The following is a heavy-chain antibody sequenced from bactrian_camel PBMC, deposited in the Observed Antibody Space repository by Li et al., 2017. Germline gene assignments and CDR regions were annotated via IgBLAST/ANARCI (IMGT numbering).Heavy chain of an antibody. CDR3: AKDLYGVDID. CDR1: GFIFSNYA. J-gene: IGHJ4*01. V-gene: IGHV3S31*01. CDR2: IDSGGTRT. D-gene: IGHD6*01. Sequence: GGGLVQPGGSLRLSCAASGFIFSNYATSWVRQSPGKGLERVSAIDSGGTRTYYPDSVKGRFTISRDNAKNTLYLQLNSLKTEDTAMYYCAKDLYGVDIDWGQGTQVTVS.